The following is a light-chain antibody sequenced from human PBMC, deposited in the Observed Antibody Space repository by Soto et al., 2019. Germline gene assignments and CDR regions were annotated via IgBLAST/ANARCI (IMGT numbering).Light chain of an antibody. J-gene: IGLJ2*01. CDR2: RNN. Sequence: QSVLTQPPSASGTPGQRVTISCSGSSSNIGSNYVYWYQQLPGTAPKLLIYRNNQRPSGVPDRCSGSKSGTSASLAISGLRSDDEADDYCAAWDDSLSGPVFGGGTKLTVL. V-gene: IGLV1-47*01. CDR1: SSNIGSNY. CDR3: AAWDDSLSGPV.